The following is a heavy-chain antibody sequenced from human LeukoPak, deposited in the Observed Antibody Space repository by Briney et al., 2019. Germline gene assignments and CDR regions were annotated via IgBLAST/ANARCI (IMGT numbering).Heavy chain of an antibody. CDR2: IHTSGSN. D-gene: IGHD3-3*01. CDR1: GDSISGYY. CDR3: ARLSAAVHLGAFDL. Sequence: PSETLSLTCTVSGDSISGYYWSWIRQPPGKGLEWIGYIHTSGSNNQYPSLKSRVTISVDKSKNHFSLRLTSVTAADTAVYYCARLSAAVHLGAFDLWGQGTMVTVSS. J-gene: IGHJ3*01. V-gene: IGHV4-4*09.